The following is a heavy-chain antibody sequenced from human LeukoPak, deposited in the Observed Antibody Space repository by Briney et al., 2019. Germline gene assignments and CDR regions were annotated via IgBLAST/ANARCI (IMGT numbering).Heavy chain of an antibody. CDR3: ARDYGGNSADYYFDY. V-gene: IGHV3-30*04. CDR2: ISYDGSDK. J-gene: IGHJ4*02. D-gene: IGHD4-23*01. Sequence: GGFLRLSCAASGFTFRSYAMHWVRQAPGKGLEWVTVISYDGSDKHYADSVKGRFTISRDNSKNTLYLQMNSLRAEDTAVYYCARDYGGNSADYYFDYWGQGTLVTVSS. CDR1: GFTFRSYA.